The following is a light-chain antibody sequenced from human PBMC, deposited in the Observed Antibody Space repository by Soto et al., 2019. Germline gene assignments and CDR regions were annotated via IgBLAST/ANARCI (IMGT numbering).Light chain of an antibody. CDR3: AAWDDSLSGPV. J-gene: IGLJ3*02. CDR2: RDD. CDR1: NSNIGNNY. Sequence: QSVLTQPPSASASPGQRVTISCSGTNSNIGNNYVYWYRQLPGTAPKLLIYRDDQRPSGVPDRFSGSKSGTSASLAISGLRSEVEADYYCAAWDDSLSGPVFGGGTKLTVL. V-gene: IGLV1-47*01.